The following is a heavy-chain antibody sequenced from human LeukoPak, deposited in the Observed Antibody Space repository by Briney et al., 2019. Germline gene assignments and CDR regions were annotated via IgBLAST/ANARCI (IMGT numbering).Heavy chain of an antibody. CDR2: TYYRSKWYN. Sequence: ASQTLSLTCAISGDSVSSNSAAWNWIRQSPSRGLEWLGRTYYRSKWYNDYAVSVKRRITINPDTSKNQFSLQLNSVTPEDTAVYYCARDLIHLWFGESDAFDIWGQGTMVTVSS. CDR3: ARDLIHLWFGESDAFDI. V-gene: IGHV6-1*01. J-gene: IGHJ3*02. D-gene: IGHD3-10*01. CDR1: GDSVSSNSAA.